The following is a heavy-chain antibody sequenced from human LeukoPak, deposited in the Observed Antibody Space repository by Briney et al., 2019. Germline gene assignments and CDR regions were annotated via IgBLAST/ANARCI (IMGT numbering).Heavy chain of an antibody. CDR2: ISYDGSNK. CDR3: ARDAPAGEKPEYFFDY. CDR1: GFTFRYYS. Sequence: PGGSLRLSCAGSGFTFRYYSMTWVRQAPGKGLEWVAVISYDGSNKYFADSVKGRFTISRDNSKNTLYLQMNSLRAEDTAVYYCARDAPAGEKPEYFFDYWGQGTLVTVSS. J-gene: IGHJ4*02. V-gene: IGHV3-30*04.